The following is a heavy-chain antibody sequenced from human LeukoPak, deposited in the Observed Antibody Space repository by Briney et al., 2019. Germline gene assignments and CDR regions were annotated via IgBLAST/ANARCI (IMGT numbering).Heavy chain of an antibody. CDR1: GFTFSCYA. V-gene: IGHV3-23*01. CDR2: ISGSGGST. J-gene: IGHJ4*02. CDR3: AKGFVVVAATPIDY. Sequence: AGSLRLSCAASGFTFSCYAMSWVRQAPGKGLEWVSAISGSGGSTYYADSVKGRFTISRDNSKNTLYLQMNSLRAEDTAVYYCAKGFVVVAATPIDYWGQGTLVTVSS. D-gene: IGHD2-15*01.